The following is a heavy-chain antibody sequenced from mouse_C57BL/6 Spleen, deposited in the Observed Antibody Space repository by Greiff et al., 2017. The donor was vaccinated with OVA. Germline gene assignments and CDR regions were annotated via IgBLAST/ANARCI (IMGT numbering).Heavy chain of an antibody. J-gene: IGHJ1*03. CDR3: ARPPYYGNYHWYFDV. CDR2: IYPGDGDT. V-gene: IGHV1-80*01. Sequence: QVQLQQSGAELVKPGASVKISCKASGYAFSSYWMNWVKQRPGKGLEWIGQIYPGDGDTNYNGKFKGKATLTADKSSSTAYMQLSRLTSEDSAVYFCARPPYYGNYHWYFDVWGTGTAVTVSS. D-gene: IGHD2-10*01. CDR1: GYAFSSYW.